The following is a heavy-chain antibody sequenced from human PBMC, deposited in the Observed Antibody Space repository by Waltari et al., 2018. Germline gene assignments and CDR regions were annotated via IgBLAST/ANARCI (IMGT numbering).Heavy chain of an antibody. Sequence: QVQLVQSGAEVKKPGSSVKVSCKASGGTFSSYAISWVRQAPGQGLEWMGGIIPIFGTANYAQKFQGRVTITADESTSTGYMEVSSLRSEDTAGYYWARDALGYDFWSGYYRGGGFDPWGQGTLVTVSS. D-gene: IGHD3-3*01. V-gene: IGHV1-69*12. CDR1: GGTFSSYA. CDR2: IIPIFGTA. CDR3: ARDALGYDFWSGYYRGGGFDP. J-gene: IGHJ5*02.